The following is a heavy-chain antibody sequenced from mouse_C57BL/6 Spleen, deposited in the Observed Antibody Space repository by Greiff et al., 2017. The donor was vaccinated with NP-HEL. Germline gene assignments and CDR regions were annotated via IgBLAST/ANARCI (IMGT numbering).Heavy chain of an antibody. J-gene: IGHJ3*01. CDR1: GFTFTDYY. D-gene: IGHD2-1*01. CDR3: ARYSNYEGFAY. V-gene: IGHV7-3*01. CDR2: IRNKANGYTT. Sequence: EVHLVESGGGLVQPGGSLSLSCAASGFTFTDYYMSWVRQPPGKALEWLGFIRNKANGYTTEYSASVKGRFTISRDNSQSILYLQMNALRAEDSATYYCARYSNYEGFAYWGQGTLVTVSA.